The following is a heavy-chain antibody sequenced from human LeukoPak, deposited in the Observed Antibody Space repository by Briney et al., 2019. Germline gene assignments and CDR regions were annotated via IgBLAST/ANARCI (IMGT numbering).Heavy chain of an antibody. V-gene: IGHV1-69*02. CDR3: GRGYDLWRGQEDCHIHV. D-gene: IGHD5-12*01. CDR1: GGTFSSYT. CDR2: IIPILGIA. J-gene: IGHJ6*02. Sequence: ASVKVSCKASGGTFSSYTISWVRQAPGQGLEWMGRIIPILGIANYAQKFQGRVTITADKSTSTAYMELSSLRSEDTAVYYCGRGYDLWRGQEDCHIHVWAQGPT.